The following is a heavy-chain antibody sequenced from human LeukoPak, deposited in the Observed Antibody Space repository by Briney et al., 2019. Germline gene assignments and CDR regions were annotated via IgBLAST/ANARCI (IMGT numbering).Heavy chain of an antibody. CDR3: ARDRYSSSWYPPQYNWFDP. D-gene: IGHD6-13*01. Sequence: GASVKVSCKASGGTFSSYAICWVRQAPGQGLEWMGRIIPILGIANYAQKFQGRVTITADKSTSTAYMELSSLRSEDTAVYYCARDRYSSSWYPPQYNWFDPWGQGTLVTVSS. V-gene: IGHV1-69*04. J-gene: IGHJ5*02. CDR2: IIPILGIA. CDR1: GGTFSSYA.